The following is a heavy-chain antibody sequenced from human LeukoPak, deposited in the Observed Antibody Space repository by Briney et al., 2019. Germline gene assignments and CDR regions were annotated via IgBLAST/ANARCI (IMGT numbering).Heavy chain of an antibody. D-gene: IGHD3-22*01. CDR1: GFTFSSYA. CDR3: AKDKAPYYYDSSGYYAPHNWFDP. CDR2: ISGSDGST. V-gene: IGHV3-23*01. Sequence: GGSLRLSCSASGFTFSSYAMHWVRQAPGQGLEWVSAISGSDGSTYYADSVKGRFTISRDNSKNTLYLQMNSLRAEDTAVYYCAKDKAPYYYDSSGYYAPHNWFDPWGQGTLVTVSS. J-gene: IGHJ5*02.